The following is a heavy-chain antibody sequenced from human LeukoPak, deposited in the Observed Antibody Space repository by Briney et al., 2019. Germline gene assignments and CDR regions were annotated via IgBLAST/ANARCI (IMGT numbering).Heavy chain of an antibody. CDR3: ARPNITSYYDSRGYDAFDV. CDR2: IYPDDSDT. D-gene: IGHD3-22*01. J-gene: IGHJ3*01. Sequence: GESLNISCKGSGYRFNAYWIAWVRQMPGKGLEWMGIIYPDDSDTRYSPSFQGQVTISADKSVRTAYLQWSSLKASDTAMYYCARPNITSYYDSRGYDAFDVWGQGAMVTVSS. V-gene: IGHV5-51*01. CDR1: GYRFNAYW.